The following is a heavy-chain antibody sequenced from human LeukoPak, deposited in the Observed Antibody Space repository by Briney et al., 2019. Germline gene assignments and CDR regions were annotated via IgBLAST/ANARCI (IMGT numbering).Heavy chain of an antibody. V-gene: IGHV3-11*01. CDR2: INTGGTTI. Sequence: PGGSLRLSCAASGFTFSDYYMNWIRQAPGKGLEWISYINTGGTTIYYADSVKGRFTISRDDAKNSLYLQMNSLRVEDTAVYYCARALNDYWGQGTLVTVSS. J-gene: IGHJ4*02. CDR3: ARALNDY. CDR1: GFTFSDYY.